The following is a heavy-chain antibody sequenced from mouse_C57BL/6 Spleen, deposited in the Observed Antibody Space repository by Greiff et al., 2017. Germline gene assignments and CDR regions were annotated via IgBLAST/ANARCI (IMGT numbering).Heavy chain of an antibody. Sequence: VKLQQPGAELVKPGASVKLSCKASGYTFTSYWMQWVKQRPGQGLEWIGEIDPSDSNTNYNQKFKGKATLTVDTSSSTAYMQLSSLTSEDSAVYYCARGGRLDYWGQGTTLTVSS. CDR3: ARGGRLDY. CDR1: GYTFTSYW. CDR2: IDPSDSNT. J-gene: IGHJ2*01. V-gene: IGHV1-50*01.